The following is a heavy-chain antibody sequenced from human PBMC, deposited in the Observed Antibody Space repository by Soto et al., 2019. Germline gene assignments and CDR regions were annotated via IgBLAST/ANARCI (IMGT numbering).Heavy chain of an antibody. CDR3: AKDKWGDGYNFLFDY. CDR2: ISFDGSNK. J-gene: IGHJ4*03. V-gene: IGHV3-30*18. D-gene: IGHD5-12*01. CDR1: GFTFSTYG. Sequence: QVQLVESGGGVVQPGRSLRLSCAASGFTFSTYGMHWVRQAPGKGLEWVAVISFDGSNKYSADSVKGRFTVSRDNSKNTLYLQMSSLRAEDTAVYYCAKDKWGDGYNFLFDYWGQGTTVTVFS.